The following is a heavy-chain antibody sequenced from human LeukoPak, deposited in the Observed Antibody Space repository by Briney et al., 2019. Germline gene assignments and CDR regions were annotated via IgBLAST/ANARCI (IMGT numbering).Heavy chain of an antibody. CDR1: GFTFTTYY. Sequence: WASVKVSCTASGFTFTTYYMHWVRQAPGQGLEWMGIIYPSGGSTRYAQKFQGRVTMTRDTSTSTVYMELSSLRSEDTAMYYCAREKADSSGWYGEDYWGQGTLVTVSS. CDR2: IYPSGGST. CDR3: AREKADSSGWYGEDY. D-gene: IGHD6-19*01. J-gene: IGHJ4*02. V-gene: IGHV1-46*01.